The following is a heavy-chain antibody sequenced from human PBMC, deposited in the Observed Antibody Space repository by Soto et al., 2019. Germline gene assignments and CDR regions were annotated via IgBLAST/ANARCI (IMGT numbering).Heavy chain of an antibody. CDR1: GYSFTRYW. V-gene: IGHV5-10-1*01. D-gene: IGHD1-26*01. Sequence: GESLRTSRKGSGYSFTRYWIIWVPQMPGKGLECMGRIDPSDSYTNYSPSFQGHVTISADKSISTAYLQWSSLKASDTAMYYCARPREWGLDKYGMDVWGQGTTVTVSS. CDR2: IDPSDSYT. J-gene: IGHJ6*02. CDR3: ARPREWGLDKYGMDV.